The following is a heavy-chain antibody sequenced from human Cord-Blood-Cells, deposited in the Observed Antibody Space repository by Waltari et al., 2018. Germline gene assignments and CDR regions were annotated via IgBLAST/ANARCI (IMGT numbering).Heavy chain of an antibody. V-gene: IGHV3-74*01. Sequence: EVQLVESGGGLVQPGGSLRLSCAASGFTFSSYWMHWVRQAPGKGLVLVSRLNSDGSSKSYADSVKGLFTLAMDNAKNRLYLQMNSLRAEDTAVDYGARLGELRPDYWGHGTLVTVSS. CDR3: ARLGELRPDY. CDR1: GFTFSSYW. CDR2: LNSDGSSK. J-gene: IGHJ4*01. D-gene: IGHD1-26*01.